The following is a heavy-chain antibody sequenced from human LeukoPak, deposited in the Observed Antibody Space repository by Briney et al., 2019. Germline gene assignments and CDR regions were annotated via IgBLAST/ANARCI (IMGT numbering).Heavy chain of an antibody. CDR2: MNPNSGNT. J-gene: IGHJ4*02. V-gene: IGHV1-8*01. D-gene: IGHD6-13*01. CDR1: GYTFTSYD. CDR3: ARGRREAGPLDY. Sequence: ASVEVSCKASGYTFTSYDINWVRQATGQGLEWMGWMNPNSGNTGYAQKFQGRVTMPRNTSISTAYMELSSLRSEDTAVYYCARGRREAGPLDYWGQGTLVTVSS.